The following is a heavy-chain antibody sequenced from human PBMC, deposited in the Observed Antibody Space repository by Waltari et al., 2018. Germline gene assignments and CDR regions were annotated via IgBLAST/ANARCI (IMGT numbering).Heavy chain of an antibody. CDR3: ARENRQWLAPEPYYFDY. J-gene: IGHJ4*02. D-gene: IGHD6-19*01. CDR1: GLVFVSYA. Sequence: QVQLVESGGGVVQHGRSLRLSCDASGLVFVSYAMHWVRQAPGKGLEWVAVLSYDGSNKYYTDSLKGRFTISRDNSKNTMYLQMDSLRTDDTAVYYCARENRQWLAPEPYYFDYWGRGTLVTVTS. CDR2: LSYDGSNK. V-gene: IGHV3-30*10.